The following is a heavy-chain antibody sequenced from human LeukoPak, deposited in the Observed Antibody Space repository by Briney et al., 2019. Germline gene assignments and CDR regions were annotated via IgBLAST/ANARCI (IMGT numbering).Heavy chain of an antibody. Sequence: GGSLRLSCAASGFTFSSYAMSWVRQAPGKGLEWVSAISGSGGSTYYADSVKGRFTISRDNSKNTLYLRMNSLRAEDTAVYYCAKAVYDSSGYLYWGQGTLVTVSS. J-gene: IGHJ4*02. CDR3: AKAVYDSSGYLY. CDR2: ISGSGGST. CDR1: GFTFSSYA. V-gene: IGHV3-23*01. D-gene: IGHD3-22*01.